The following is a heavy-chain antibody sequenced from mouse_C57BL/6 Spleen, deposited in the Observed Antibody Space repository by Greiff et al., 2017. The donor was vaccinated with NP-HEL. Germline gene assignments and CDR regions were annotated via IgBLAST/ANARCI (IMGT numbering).Heavy chain of an antibody. Sequence: EVKVVESGGGLVKPGGSLKLSCAASGFTFSSYAMSWVRQTPEKRLEWVATISDGGSYTYYPDNVKGRFTISRDNAKNNLYLQMSHLKSEDTAMYYCARDTPFYYRAMDYWGQGTSGTVSS. CDR3: ARDTPFYYRAMDY. D-gene: IGHD2-12*01. CDR1: GFTFSSYA. V-gene: IGHV5-4*01. J-gene: IGHJ4*01. CDR2: ISDGGSYT.